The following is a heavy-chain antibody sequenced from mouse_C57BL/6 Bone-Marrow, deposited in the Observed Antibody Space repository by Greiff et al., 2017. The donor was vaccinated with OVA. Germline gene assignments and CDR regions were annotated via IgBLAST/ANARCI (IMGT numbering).Heavy chain of an antibody. CDR1: GFTFSDYG. CDR3: AESADYYAMDY. CDR2: ISGGSSTI. Sequence: EVQVVESGGGLVKPGGSLKLSCAASGFTFSDYGMHWVRQAPEKGLEWVAYISGGSSTIYYADTVKGRFTISRDNAKNTLFLQMTSLRSEDTAMYYCAESADYYAMDYWGQGTSVTVSS. V-gene: IGHV5-17*01. J-gene: IGHJ4*01.